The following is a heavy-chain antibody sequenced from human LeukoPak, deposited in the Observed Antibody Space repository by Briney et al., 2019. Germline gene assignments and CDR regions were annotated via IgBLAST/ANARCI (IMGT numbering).Heavy chain of an antibody. D-gene: IGHD6-13*01. V-gene: IGHV3-13*01. CDR3: ARVGSSSFEFDY. CDR1: GFTFSSYD. Sequence: GGSLRLSCAASGFTFSSYDMHWVRQATGKGLEWVSAIGTAGDTYYPGSVKGRFTISRENAKNSLYLQMNSLRAGDTAVYYCARVGSSSFEFDYWGQGTLVTVSS. CDR2: IGTAGDT. J-gene: IGHJ4*02.